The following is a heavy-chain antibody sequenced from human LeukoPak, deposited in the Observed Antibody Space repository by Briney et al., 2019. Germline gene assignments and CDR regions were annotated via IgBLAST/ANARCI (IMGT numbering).Heavy chain of an antibody. V-gene: IGHV4-59*12. Sequence: SETLSLTCTVSGGSISSYYWSWIRQPPGKGLEWIGYIYYSGSTNYNPSLKSRVTISVDTSKNQFSLKLSSVTAADTAVYYCARGQIAVAGTYYFDYWGQGTLVTVSS. D-gene: IGHD6-19*01. CDR3: ARGQIAVAGTYYFDY. CDR2: IYYSGST. CDR1: GGSISSYY. J-gene: IGHJ4*02.